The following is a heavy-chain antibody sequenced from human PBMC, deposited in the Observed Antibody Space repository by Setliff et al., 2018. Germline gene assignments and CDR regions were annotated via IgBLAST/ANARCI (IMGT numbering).Heavy chain of an antibody. Sequence: GGSLRLSCAASGFTFSSFAMSWVRQAPGKRLEWVSIINVGGTNTYYRDSVKGRFTISRDNSKSTLYLQMNGLRAEDTAIYYCAKDKDVRTGQGGPWGQGTRVTVSS. J-gene: IGHJ5*02. CDR2: INVGGTNT. D-gene: IGHD3-9*01. V-gene: IGHV3-23*01. CDR3: AKDKDVRTGQGGP. CDR1: GFTFSSFA.